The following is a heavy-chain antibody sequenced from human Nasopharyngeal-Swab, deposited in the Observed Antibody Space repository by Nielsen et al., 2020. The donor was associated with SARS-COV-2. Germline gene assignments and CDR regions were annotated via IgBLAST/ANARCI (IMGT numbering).Heavy chain of an antibody. D-gene: IGHD4/OR15-4a*01. CDR3: ARGGAVPTASYFDL. J-gene: IGHJ2*01. V-gene: IGHV4-39*07. Sequence: GSLRLSCTVSGGSISSSSYYWGWIRQPPGKGLERIGSIYYSGITYYNPSLKSRVTISVDTSKNQFSLKLSSVTAADTAVYYCARGGAVPTASYFDLWGRGTLVTVSS. CDR1: GGSISSSSYY. CDR2: IYYSGIT.